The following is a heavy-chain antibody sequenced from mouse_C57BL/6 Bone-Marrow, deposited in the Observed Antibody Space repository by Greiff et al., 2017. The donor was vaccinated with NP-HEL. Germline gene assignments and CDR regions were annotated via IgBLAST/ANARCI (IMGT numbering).Heavy chain of an antibody. D-gene: IGHD1-1*01. CDR1: GYSFTSYY. CDR2: IYPGSGNT. Sequence: QVQLQQSGPELVKPGASVKISCKASGYSFTSYYIHWVKQRPGQGLEWIGWIYPGSGNTKYNEKFKGKATLTADTSSSTAYMQRSSLTSEDAAVYYCARSDGSKGFAYWGQGTLVTVSA. V-gene: IGHV1-66*01. CDR3: ARSDGSKGFAY. J-gene: IGHJ3*01.